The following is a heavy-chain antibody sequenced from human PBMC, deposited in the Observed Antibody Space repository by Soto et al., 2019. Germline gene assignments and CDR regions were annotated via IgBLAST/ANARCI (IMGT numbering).Heavy chain of an antibody. CDR1: GGSISSYY. CDR3: ARGYCSGGSCYSRFFDY. D-gene: IGHD2-15*01. J-gene: IGHJ4*02. Sequence: SETLSLTCTVSGGSISSYYWNWIRQPPGKGLEWNGYIYYSGTTNYNPSLKSRLTISVDTSKNQFSLKLSSVTAADTAVYYCARGYCSGGSCYSRFFDYWGQGTLVTVSS. CDR2: IYYSGTT. V-gene: IGHV4-59*13.